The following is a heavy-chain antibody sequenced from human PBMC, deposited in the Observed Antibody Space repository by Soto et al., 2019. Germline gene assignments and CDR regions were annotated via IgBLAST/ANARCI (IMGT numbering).Heavy chain of an antibody. J-gene: IGHJ6*02. V-gene: IGHV3-23*01. CDR3: AKRSDFWSGSMDV. CDR2: ISGSGGST. Sequence: LRLSCAASGFTFSSYAMSWVRQAPGKGLEWVSAISGSGGSTYYADSVKGRFTISRDNSKNTLYLQMNSLRAEDTAVYHCAKRSDFWSGSMDVWGQGTTVTVSS. D-gene: IGHD3-3*01. CDR1: GFTFSSYA.